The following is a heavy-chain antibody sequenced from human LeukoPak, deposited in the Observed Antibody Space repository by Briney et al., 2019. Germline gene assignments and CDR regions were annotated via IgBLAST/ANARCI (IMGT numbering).Heavy chain of an antibody. CDR2: ISDSGSAT. V-gene: IGHV3-23*01. CDR1: GFTFSNNF. CDR3: SGPGYGSPISNFDY. J-gene: IGHJ4*02. D-gene: IGHD4-17*01. Sequence: PGGSLRLSCAASGFTFSNNFMTWVRQAPGKGLEWVSSISDSGSATYYIDSVRGRFTISRDNSKNTLYLQMNSLRAEDTAVYYCSGPGYGSPISNFDYWGQGTLVTASS.